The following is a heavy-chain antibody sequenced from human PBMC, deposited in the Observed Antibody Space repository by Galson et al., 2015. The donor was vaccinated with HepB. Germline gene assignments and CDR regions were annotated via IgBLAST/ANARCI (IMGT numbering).Heavy chain of an antibody. Sequence: SLRLSCAASGLTFSSFAMTWVRQAPGKGLEWVSTIIGSDGRTYYADSVRGRFTISRDNSKDTLYLQMNSPRADDTAIYFCARARYYDSSYDPWGQGILVTVSS. CDR3: ARARYYDSSYDP. CDR1: GLTFSSFA. CDR2: IIGSDGRT. V-gene: IGHV3-23*01. D-gene: IGHD3-3*01. J-gene: IGHJ5*02.